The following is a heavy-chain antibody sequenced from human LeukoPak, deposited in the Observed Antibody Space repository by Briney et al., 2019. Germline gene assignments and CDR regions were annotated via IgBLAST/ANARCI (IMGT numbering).Heavy chain of an antibody. CDR2: ISGSGGST. CDR3: AKDQGLRYFDWLLHY. J-gene: IGHJ4*02. D-gene: IGHD3-9*01. CDR1: GFTFRSYA. Sequence: GGSLRLSCAASGFTFRSYAMSWVRQAPGKGLEWVSGISGSGGSTNYADSVKGRFTISRDNSKNTLYLQMNSLRAEDTAVYYCAKDQGLRYFDWLLHYWGQGTLVTVSS. V-gene: IGHV3-23*01.